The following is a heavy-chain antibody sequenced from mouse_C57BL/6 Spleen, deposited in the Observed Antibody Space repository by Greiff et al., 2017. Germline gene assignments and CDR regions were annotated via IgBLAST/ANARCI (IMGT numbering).Heavy chain of an antibody. Sequence: QVQLKESGAELARPGASVKLSCKASGYTFTSYGISWVKQRTGQGLEWIGEIYPRSGNTNYNEKFKGKATLTADKSSSTAYMELRSLTSEDSAVYVCARVYYYYGSSYGYFDVWGTGTTVTVSS. CDR3: ARVYYYYGSSYGYFDV. CDR1: GYTFTSYG. V-gene: IGHV1-81*01. D-gene: IGHD1-1*01. CDR2: IYPRSGNT. J-gene: IGHJ1*03.